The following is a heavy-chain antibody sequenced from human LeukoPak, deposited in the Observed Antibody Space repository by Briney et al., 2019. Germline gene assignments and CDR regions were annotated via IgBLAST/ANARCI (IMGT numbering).Heavy chain of an antibody. D-gene: IGHD2-21*02. Sequence: PSETLSLTCTVSGGSISGSSYYWGWIRQPPGKGLEWIGSIYYSGSTYYYPSLKSRVTISVDTSKNQFSLKLSSVTAADTAVYYCARHVSTSSCGADCYSGGLDVWGQGTTVTVSS. CDR2: IYYSGST. J-gene: IGHJ6*02. V-gene: IGHV4-39*01. CDR1: GGSISGSSYY. CDR3: ARHVSTSSCGADCYSGGLDV.